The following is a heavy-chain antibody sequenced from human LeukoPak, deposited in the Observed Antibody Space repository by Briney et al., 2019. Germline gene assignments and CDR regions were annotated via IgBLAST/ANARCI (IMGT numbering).Heavy chain of an antibody. CDR2: IYYSGST. Sequence: SETLSLTCTVSGGSISSGGYYWSWIRQHPGKGLEWIGYIYYSGSTYYNPSLKSRVTISVDTSKNQFSLKLSSVTAADTAVYYCARVVVAANIDYWGQGTLVTVSS. D-gene: IGHD2-15*01. V-gene: IGHV4-31*03. CDR1: GGSISSGGYY. J-gene: IGHJ4*02. CDR3: ARVVVAANIDY.